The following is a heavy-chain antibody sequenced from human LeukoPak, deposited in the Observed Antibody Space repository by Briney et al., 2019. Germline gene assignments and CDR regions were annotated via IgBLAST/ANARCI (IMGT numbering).Heavy chain of an antibody. D-gene: IGHD3-10*01. CDR1: GGSFSGYY. Sequence: SETLSLTCAVYGGSFSGYYWSWIRQPPGKGLEWIGEINHSGSTNYNPSLKSRVTISVDTSKNQFSLKLSSVTAADTAVYYCARHPSWFGELLHWFDPWGQGTLVTVSS. V-gene: IGHV4-34*01. CDR3: ARHPSWFGELLHWFDP. J-gene: IGHJ5*02. CDR2: INHSGST.